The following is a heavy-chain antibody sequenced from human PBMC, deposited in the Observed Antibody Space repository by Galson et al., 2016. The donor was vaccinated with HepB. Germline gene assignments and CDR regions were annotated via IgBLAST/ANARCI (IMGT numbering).Heavy chain of an antibody. D-gene: IGHD6-19*01. J-gene: IGHJ4*02. CDR3: ARSYSSASYVKRFCFDY. V-gene: IGHV3-53*01. CDR2: IYSGGST. Sequence: LSLTCTVSGGSVRSPSYYWTWIRQPPGKGLEWVSVIYSGGSTYYAASVKGRFTISRDNSKNTLYLQMDSLRAEDTAVYYCARSYSSASYVKRFCFDYWGQGTLVTVSS. CDR1: GGSVRSPSYY.